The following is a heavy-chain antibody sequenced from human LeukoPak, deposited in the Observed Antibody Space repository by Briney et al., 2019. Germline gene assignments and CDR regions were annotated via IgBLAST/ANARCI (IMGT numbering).Heavy chain of an antibody. V-gene: IGHV1-69*04. CDR2: IIPILGIA. CDR1: GGTFSSYA. J-gene: IGHJ4*02. Sequence: ASVKVSCKASGGTFSSYAISWVRQAPGQGLEWMGRIIPILGIANYAQKFQGRVTITADKSTSTAYMELSSLRSEDTAVYYCARDLAEGLRYFDWLFSFDYWGQGTLVTVSS. CDR3: ARDLAEGLRYFDWLFSFDY. D-gene: IGHD3-9*01.